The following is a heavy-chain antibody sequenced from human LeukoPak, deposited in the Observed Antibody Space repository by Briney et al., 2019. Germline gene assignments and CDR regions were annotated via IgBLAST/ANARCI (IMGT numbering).Heavy chain of an antibody. CDR3: ARLALYCSSTSCYNWFDP. CDR1: GGSVSSYY. J-gene: IGHJ5*02. V-gene: IGHV4-59*08. D-gene: IGHD2-2*01. CDR2: IYYSGST. Sequence: SETLSLTCTVSGGSVSSYYWSWIRQPPGKGLEWIGYIYYSGSTNYNPSLKSRVTISVDTSKNQFSLKLSSVTAADTAVYYCARLALYCSSTSCYNWFDPWGQGTLVTVSS.